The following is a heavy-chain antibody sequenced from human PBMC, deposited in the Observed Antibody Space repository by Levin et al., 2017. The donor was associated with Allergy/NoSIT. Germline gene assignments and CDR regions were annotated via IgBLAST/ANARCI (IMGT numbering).Heavy chain of an antibody. Sequence: SETLSLTCTLSGGAISIFYWNWIRQPPGKGLQWLGYITESGRTSYNPSLKSRLTVSLDTSKNQFSLHLSSMTAADTALYYCARDTGGFAFDLWGQGTLVTVSS. V-gene: IGHV4-59*01. D-gene: IGHD1-1*01. CDR1: GGAISIFY. J-gene: IGHJ3*01. CDR2: ITESGRT. CDR3: ARDTGGFAFDL.